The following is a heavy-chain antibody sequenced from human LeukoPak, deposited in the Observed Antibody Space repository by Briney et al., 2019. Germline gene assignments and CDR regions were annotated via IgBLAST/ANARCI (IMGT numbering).Heavy chain of an antibody. CDR2: VYYSGST. D-gene: IGHD2-15*01. J-gene: IGHJ4*02. V-gene: IGHV4-39*07. CDR3: VRVKTGSCSDH. CDR1: GGSVSSHRYY. Sequence: SETLSLTCTVSGGSVSSHRYYWGWLRQPPGKGLEWIGSVYYSGSTYYNPSLKSRVTVTADTSKNQFSLKLNSVTAADTAMYYCVRVKTGSCSDHWGQGTLVTVSS.